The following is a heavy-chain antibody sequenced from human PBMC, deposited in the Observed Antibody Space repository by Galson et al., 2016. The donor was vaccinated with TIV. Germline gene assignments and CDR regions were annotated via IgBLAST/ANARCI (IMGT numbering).Heavy chain of an antibody. V-gene: IGHV5-51*01. Sequence: SGAEVKKPGEPLKISCEGSGYSFSSYWIGWVRHKPGEGLEWIGIIHPADSDTRYSPSFRGQVTMSADKAINGAYLQWRTPKASDSAMYYCARRKEMTTNRLAAFDLWGQGTIVIVSS. CDR1: GYSFSSYW. CDR3: ARRKEMTTNRLAAFDL. J-gene: IGHJ3*01. D-gene: IGHD5-24*01. CDR2: IHPADSDT.